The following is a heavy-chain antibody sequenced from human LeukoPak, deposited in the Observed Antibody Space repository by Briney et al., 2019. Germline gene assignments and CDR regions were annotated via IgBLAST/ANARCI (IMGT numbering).Heavy chain of an antibody. D-gene: IGHD3-16*02. J-gene: IGHJ4*02. Sequence: SETLSLTCTVSGGSITFGSYYWAWIRQPAGKGLEWIGRIYTSGRTFYNPSLKSRVTISMDTSMNQFSLRLNSVTAADTAVYYCARARVISASFDDWGQGALVTVSS. V-gene: IGHV4-61*02. CDR1: GGSITFGSYY. CDR2: IYTSGRT. CDR3: ARARVISASFDD.